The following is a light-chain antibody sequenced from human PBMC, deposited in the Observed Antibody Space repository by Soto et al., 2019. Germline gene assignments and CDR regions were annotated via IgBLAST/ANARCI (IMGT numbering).Light chain of an antibody. CDR1: QRVSSYY. Sequence: EIVLTQSPGTLSLSPGKRATLSCRASQRVSSYYLAWYQQKPGQAPRLRIYGASTRSTGIPDRFSGSGSGTDFTLTISRLEPEDFAVYYCQQYGSSPLTFGGGTKVEIK. CDR2: GAS. CDR3: QQYGSSPLT. J-gene: IGKJ4*01. V-gene: IGKV3-20*01.